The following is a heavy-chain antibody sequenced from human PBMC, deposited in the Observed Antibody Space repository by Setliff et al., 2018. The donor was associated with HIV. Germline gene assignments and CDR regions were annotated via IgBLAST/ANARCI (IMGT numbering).Heavy chain of an antibody. CDR2: ISGDTAST. D-gene: IGHD3-22*01. CDR1: GFTFSTYA. V-gene: IGHV3-23*01. CDR3: VGPRGDSSGSFDY. Sequence: PGGSLRLSCAASGFTFSTYAMSWVRQAPGKGLEWVSGISGDTASTFYADSVKGRFTISRDNSKNTVYVQMNSLRAEDTGVYYCVGPRGDSSGSFDYWGQGTLVT. J-gene: IGHJ4*02.